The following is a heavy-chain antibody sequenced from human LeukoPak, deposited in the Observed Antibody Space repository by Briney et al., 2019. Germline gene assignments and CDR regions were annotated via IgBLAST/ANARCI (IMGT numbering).Heavy chain of an antibody. J-gene: IGHJ4*02. V-gene: IGHV1-2*02. CDR3: ARTEAGDTHTDY. CDR1: GYTLTELS. Sequence: ASVKVSCKVSGYTLTELSMHWVRQAPGQGLEWMGWINPNSGGTNYAQKFQGRVTMTRDTSISTAYMELSRLRSDDTAVYYCARTEAGDTHTDYWGQGTLVTVSS. CDR2: INPNSGGT. D-gene: IGHD1-14*01.